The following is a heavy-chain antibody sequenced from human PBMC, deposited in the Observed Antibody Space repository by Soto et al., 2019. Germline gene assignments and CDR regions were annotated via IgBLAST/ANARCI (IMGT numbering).Heavy chain of an antibody. D-gene: IGHD3-22*01. CDR1: NSPISDFY. Sequence: PSETLSLTCNVSNSPISDFYWSWFRQPPGQGLGWVGYIYYTGTTTYNPSLRSRVDISIDASKSQFSLDLRSVTAADTAVYYCARLGGYYQAFDARGHGALVTVSS. J-gene: IGHJ4*01. V-gene: IGHV4-59*08. CDR2: IYYTGTT. CDR3: ARLGGYYQAFDA.